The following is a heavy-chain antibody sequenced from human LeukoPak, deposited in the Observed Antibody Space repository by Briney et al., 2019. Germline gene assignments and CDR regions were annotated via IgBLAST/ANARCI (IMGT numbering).Heavy chain of an antibody. D-gene: IGHD3-10*01. CDR3: ARRAGSLVYYFDS. CDR2: MFYSGRT. V-gene: IGHV4-59*08. J-gene: IGHJ4*02. CDR1: GGSIKSHY. Sequence: SETLSLTCTISGGSIKSHYWSWIRQAPGKGLEWIAYMFYSGRTEYNPSLKSRVTISVDTSRNLVSLKVNSVTAADTAVYYCARRAGSLVYYFDSWGQGTLVTVSS.